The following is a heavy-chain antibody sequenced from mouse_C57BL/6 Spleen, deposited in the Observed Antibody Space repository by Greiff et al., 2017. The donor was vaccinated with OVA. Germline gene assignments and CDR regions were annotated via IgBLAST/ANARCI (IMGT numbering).Heavy chain of an antibody. J-gene: IGHJ1*03. CDR3: ARFRNSWYFDV. Sequence: QVQLQQPGAELVMPGASVKLSCKASGYTFTSYWMHWVKQRPGKGLEWIGEIDPSDSYTNYNQKFKGKSTLTVDKSSSTAYMQLSSLTSEGSAVYYCARFRNSWYFDVWGTGTTVTVSS. D-gene: IGHD2-1*01. V-gene: IGHV1-69*01. CDR2: IDPSDSYT. CDR1: GYTFTSYW.